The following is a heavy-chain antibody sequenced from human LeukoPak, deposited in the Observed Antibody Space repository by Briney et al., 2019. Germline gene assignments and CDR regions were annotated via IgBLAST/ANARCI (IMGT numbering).Heavy chain of an antibody. CDR2: IYYSGST. J-gene: IGHJ5*02. V-gene: IGHV4-39*01. D-gene: IGHD6-13*01. CDR1: GGSISSSSYY. CDR3: ARSHTYSSSWYPRGGLGWFDP. Sequence: SETLSLTCTVSGGSISSSSYYWGWIRQPPGKGLEWIGSIYYSGSTYYNPSLKSRVTISVDTSKNQFSLKLSSVTAADTAVYYCARSHTYSSSWYPRGGLGWFDPWGQGTLVTVSS.